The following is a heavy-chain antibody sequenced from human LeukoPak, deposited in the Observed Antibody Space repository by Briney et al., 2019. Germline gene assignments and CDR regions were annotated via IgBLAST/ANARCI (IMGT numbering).Heavy chain of an antibody. D-gene: IGHD3-10*01. J-gene: IGHJ4*02. Sequence: GGSLRLSCAVSGFHFSIYSMNWVRQARGKGLEWVSYITRSSTTIYYADSVKGRFTISRDNAKNSLYLQMNSLRVEDTAMYYCAKDGSTSGLQRHFHSWGQGTLVTVSS. CDR3: AKDGSTSGLQRHFHS. CDR2: ITRSSTTI. CDR1: GFHFSIYS. V-gene: IGHV3-48*04.